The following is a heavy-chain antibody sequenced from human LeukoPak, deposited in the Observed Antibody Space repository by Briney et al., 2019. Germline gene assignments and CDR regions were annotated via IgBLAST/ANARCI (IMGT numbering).Heavy chain of an antibody. CDR2: IIGGAGST. CDR1: GFSFSSHG. Sequence: GGTLRLSCAASGFSFSSHGMSWVRQAPGKGLEWVSGIIGGAGSTYYADSVKGRFTISRDNSKNTLYLQMNSLRAEDTAVYYRAKGHLYTPPQDVWGKGTTVTISS. V-gene: IGHV3-23*01. D-gene: IGHD2-8*01. CDR3: AKGHLYTPPQDV. J-gene: IGHJ6*04.